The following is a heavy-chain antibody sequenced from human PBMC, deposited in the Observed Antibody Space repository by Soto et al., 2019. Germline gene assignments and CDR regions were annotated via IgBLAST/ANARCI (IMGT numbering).Heavy chain of an antibody. CDR2: IYYSGST. CDR3: ARSQITMVRGVIIPNWFDP. J-gene: IGHJ5*02. V-gene: IGHV4-39*01. CDR1: GGSISSSSYY. Sequence: SETLSLTCTVSGGSISSSSYYWGWIRHPPGKGLEWIGSIYYSGSTYYNPSLKSRVTISVDASKNQFSLKLSSVTAADTAVYYCARSQITMVRGVIIPNWFDPWGQGTLVTVSS. D-gene: IGHD3-10*01.